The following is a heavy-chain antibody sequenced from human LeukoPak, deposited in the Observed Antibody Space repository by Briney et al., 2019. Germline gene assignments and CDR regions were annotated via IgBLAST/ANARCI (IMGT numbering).Heavy chain of an antibody. J-gene: IGHJ4*02. Sequence: GGSLRLSCAASGFTFSSYAMHWVRQAPGKGREWVASISDDGSRQHYADSVKGRCTISRDNSKNTLNLQMNSLRAEDTAVYYCVKDRTGTYTLDYWGQGTLVTVSS. CDR3: VKDRTGTYTLDY. CDR1: GFTFSSYA. D-gene: IGHD3-10*01. V-gene: IGHV3-30-3*01. CDR2: ISDDGSRQ.